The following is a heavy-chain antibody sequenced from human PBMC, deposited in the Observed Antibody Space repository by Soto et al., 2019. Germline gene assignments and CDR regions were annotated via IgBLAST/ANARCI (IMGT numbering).Heavy chain of an antibody. V-gene: IGHV3-30*03. Sequence: QVQLVESGGGVVQPGRSLRLSCAASGFTFSSYGMHWVRQAPGKGLEWVAVISYDGSNKYYADSVKGRFTISRDNSKNTRYLQRNSLRAEDTAVYYCARSPYSVSYLAYFDYWGQGTLVTVSS. CDR2: ISYDGSNK. J-gene: IGHJ4*02. D-gene: IGHD1-26*01. CDR1: GFTFSSYG. CDR3: ARSPYSVSYLAYFDY.